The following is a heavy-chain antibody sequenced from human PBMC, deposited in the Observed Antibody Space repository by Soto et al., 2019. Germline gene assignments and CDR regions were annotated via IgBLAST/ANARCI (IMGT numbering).Heavy chain of an antibody. CDR3: ARVRNAVADFDY. D-gene: IGHD6-19*01. V-gene: IGHV1-3*01. J-gene: IGHJ4*02. CDR2: INAGNGNT. Sequence: GASVKVSCKASGYTFTSYSVHWLRQSPGQRLEWMGWINAGNGNTEFSQKFQGRVTSTRDTSASTVYMELSSLRSEDTAVYYCARVRNAVADFDYWGQGTVVTVSS. CDR1: GYTFTSYS.